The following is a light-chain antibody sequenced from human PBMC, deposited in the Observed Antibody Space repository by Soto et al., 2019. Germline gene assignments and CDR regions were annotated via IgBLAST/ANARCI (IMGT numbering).Light chain of an antibody. CDR2: GAS. CDR1: QSVRSS. V-gene: IGKV3-15*01. Sequence: EMVMTQSPATLSVSPGERATLSCRASQSVRSSLAWYQQKPGQAPRLLIYGASTRATGVPARFSGSGSGTEFTLTSSSLQSEDFAVNYCQQYDNWWTFGQGTKVEIK. CDR3: QQYDNWWT. J-gene: IGKJ1*01.